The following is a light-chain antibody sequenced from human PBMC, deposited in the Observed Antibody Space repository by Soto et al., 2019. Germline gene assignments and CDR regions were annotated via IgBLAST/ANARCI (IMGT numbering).Light chain of an antibody. CDR1: QSVDNNY. Sequence: EIVLTQSPGTRSLSPGERATLSCRASQSVDNNYLAWFQQKPDQAPRLLIDDASRRATGIPDRFSGSGSGTDSTLTISRLEPEDFAVYYCQQCAHSPLTFGGGTKVEIK. J-gene: IGKJ4*01. CDR2: DAS. CDR3: QQCAHSPLT. V-gene: IGKV3-20*01.